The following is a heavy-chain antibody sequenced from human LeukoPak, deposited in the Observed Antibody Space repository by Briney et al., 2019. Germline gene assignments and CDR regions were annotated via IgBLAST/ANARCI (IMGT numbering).Heavy chain of an antibody. D-gene: IGHD2-8*01. V-gene: IGHV3-23*01. CDR3: AKTRGYCTNGSCYSDY. Sequence: GGSLRLPCAASGFAFSNYALNWVRQAPGKGLEWVSVISGNGGSTYYADSVQGRFTISRDNSKNTLYLQMNSLRAEDTAVYYCAKTRGYCTNGSCYSDYWGRGTLVTVSS. J-gene: IGHJ4*02. CDR2: ISGNGGST. CDR1: GFAFSNYA.